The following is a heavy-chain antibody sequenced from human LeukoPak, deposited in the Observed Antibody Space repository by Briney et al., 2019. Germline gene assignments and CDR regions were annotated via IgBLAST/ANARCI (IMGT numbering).Heavy chain of an antibody. D-gene: IGHD3-9*01. CDR3: AAGYPDYYYYGMDV. J-gene: IGHJ6*02. V-gene: IGHV1-18*01. Sequence: ASVKVSCKASGYTFTSYGISWVRQAPGQGLEWMGWLSAYNGNTNYAQKLKGRVTMTTDTSTSTAYMELRSLRSDDTAVYYCAAGYPDYYYYGMDVWGQGTTVTVSS. CDR2: LSAYNGNT. CDR1: GYTFTSYG.